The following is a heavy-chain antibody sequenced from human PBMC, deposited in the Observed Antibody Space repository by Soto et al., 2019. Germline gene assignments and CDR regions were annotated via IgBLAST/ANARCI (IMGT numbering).Heavy chain of an antibody. CDR2: ISASGDRT. V-gene: IGHV3-23*01. CDR1: VFTFMNYA. J-gene: IGHJ4*02. D-gene: IGHD6-13*01. CDR3: ANLLVPLDY. Sequence: GWSLRLSCVDSVFTFMNYAMNWVRQAPGKGLEWVSAISASGDRTFYADSVKGRFTISRDNSENTLYLQINSLRAEDTAVYYCANLLVPLDYWGQGTLVTVSS.